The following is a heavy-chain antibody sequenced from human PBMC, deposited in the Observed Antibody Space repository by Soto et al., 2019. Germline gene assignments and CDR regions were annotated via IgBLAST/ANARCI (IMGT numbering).Heavy chain of an antibody. CDR3: AKDRRYCSSTSCPYYYYYYMAV. CDR2: TSNDGSKK. Sequence: PGGSLRLSCAASGFTFSNYGMHWVRQAPGKGLEWVAVTSNDGSKKYYADSVKGRFTISRDNSKNTLYLQMNSLRAEDTAVYYCAKDRRYCSSTSCPYYYYYYMAVWGKGTTVTVSS. J-gene: IGHJ6*03. CDR1: GFTFSNYG. D-gene: IGHD2-2*01. V-gene: IGHV3-30*18.